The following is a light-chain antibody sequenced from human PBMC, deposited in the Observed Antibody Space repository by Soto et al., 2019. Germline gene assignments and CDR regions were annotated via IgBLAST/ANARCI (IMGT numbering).Light chain of an antibody. V-gene: IGKV3-11*01. CDR3: QQRTDWPTIT. CDR2: DAS. CDR1: QSVRTV. Sequence: EIVLTQSPATLSLSPGERATLSCGASQSVRTVLAWYQQKPGQAPRLLIYDASTRATGVPAWFSGSGSGTDFTLTISNLESEDFGVYYCQQRTDWPTITFGQGTLLDIK. J-gene: IGKJ5*01.